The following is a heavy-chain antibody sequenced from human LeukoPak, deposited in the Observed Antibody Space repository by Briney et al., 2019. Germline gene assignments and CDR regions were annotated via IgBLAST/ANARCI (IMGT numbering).Heavy chain of an antibody. CDR1: GGSISSGGYY. V-gene: IGHV4-31*03. CDR3: ARQSYGYSSSWYAHRWYFDL. Sequence: SETLSLTCTVSGGSISSGGYYWSWIRQHPGKGLEWIGYIYYSGSTYYNPSLKSRVTISVDTSKNKFSLKLSSVTAADTAVYYCARQSYGYSSSWYAHRWYFDLWGRGTLVTVSS. CDR2: IYYSGST. D-gene: IGHD6-13*01. J-gene: IGHJ2*01.